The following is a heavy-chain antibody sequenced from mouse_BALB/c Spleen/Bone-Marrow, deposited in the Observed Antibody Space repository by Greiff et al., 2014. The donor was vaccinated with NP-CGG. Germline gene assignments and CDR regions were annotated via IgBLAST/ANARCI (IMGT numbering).Heavy chain of an antibody. CDR2: ISSGGSYT. Sequence: EVKLVESGGGLVKPGGSLKLSCAASGFTFSSYARSWVRQTPEKRLEWVATISSGGSYTYYPDSVKGRFTISRDNAKNTLYLQMSSLRSEDTAMYYCARHGITRLLDYWGQGTTLTVSS. CDR1: GFTFSSYA. V-gene: IGHV5-9-3*01. CDR3: ARHGITRLLDY. J-gene: IGHJ2*01. D-gene: IGHD2-4*01.